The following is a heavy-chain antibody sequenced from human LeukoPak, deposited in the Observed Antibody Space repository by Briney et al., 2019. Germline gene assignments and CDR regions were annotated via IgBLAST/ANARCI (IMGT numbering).Heavy chain of an antibody. CDR2: ISYDGSNK. J-gene: IGHJ4*02. D-gene: IGHD2-15*01. Sequence: GGSLRLSCAASGFTYHNYAMHWVRQAPGKGLEWVAVISYDGSNKYYADSVKGRFTISRDNSKNTLYLQMNSLRAEDTAVYYCAKDRPTRRYCSGGSCYSRHFDYWGQGTLVTVSS. CDR3: AKDRPTRRYCSGGSCYSRHFDY. V-gene: IGHV3-30*04. CDR1: GFTYHNYA.